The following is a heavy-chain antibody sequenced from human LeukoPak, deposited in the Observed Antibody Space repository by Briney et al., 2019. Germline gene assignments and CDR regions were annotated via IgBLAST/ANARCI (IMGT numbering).Heavy chain of an antibody. J-gene: IGHJ6*02. D-gene: IGHD2-2*01. CDR2: INHSGST. V-gene: IGHV4-34*01. CDR1: GGSFSGYY. CDR3: ARGVMPTPFYYYYGMDV. Sequence: PSETLSLTCAVCGGSFSGYYWSWIRQPPGKGLEWIGEINHSGSTNYNPSLKSRVTISVDTSKNQFSLKLSSVTAADTAVYYCARGVMPTPFYYYYGMDVWGQGTTVTVSS.